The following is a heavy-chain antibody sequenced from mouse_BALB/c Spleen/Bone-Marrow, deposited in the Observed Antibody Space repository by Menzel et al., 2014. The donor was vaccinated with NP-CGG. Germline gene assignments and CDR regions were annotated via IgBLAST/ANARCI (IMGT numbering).Heavy chain of an antibody. CDR1: GYAFTNYL. D-gene: IGHD3-2*01. CDR2: INPGSGGA. V-gene: IGHV1-54*01. J-gene: IGHJ2*01. Sequence: QVQLQQSGAELVRPGTSVKVSCKASGYAFTNYLIEWVKQRPVQGLEWIGVINPGSGGANYNAKFKGKATLTADKSSSAAYLQLSSLTSDDSAVYFCAREWTARAVDYWGQGTTLTVSS. CDR3: AREWTARAVDY.